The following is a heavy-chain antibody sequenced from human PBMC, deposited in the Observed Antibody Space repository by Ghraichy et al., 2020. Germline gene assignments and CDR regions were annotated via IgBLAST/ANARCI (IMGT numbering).Heavy chain of an antibody. CDR2: ISFDGSSK. CDR3: ARDGPQAVANTRGDAFDI. Sequence: LNISCAASGFRISTYAMHWVRQAPGKGLEWVAVISFDGSSKYNADAVKGRFTISRDSSKNTLYLQMNSLRTDDTAVYYCARDGPQAVANTRGDAFDIWGQGTMITVSS. CDR1: GFRISTYA. V-gene: IGHV3-30-3*01. J-gene: IGHJ3*02. D-gene: IGHD6-19*01.